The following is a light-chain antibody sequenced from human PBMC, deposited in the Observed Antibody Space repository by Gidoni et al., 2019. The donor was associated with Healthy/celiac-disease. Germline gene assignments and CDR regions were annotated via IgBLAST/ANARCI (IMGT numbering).Light chain of an antibody. V-gene: IGLV1-36*01. CDR1: SSNIGNNA. J-gene: IGLJ2*01. CDR2: YDD. CDR3: AAWDDSLNGPV. Sequence: SVLTQPPPVSEAPRQGVPIAWSGSSSNIGNNAVNWYQQLPGKAPKLLIYYDDLLPSGVSDRFSGSKSGTSASLAISGLQSEDEADYYCAAWDDSLNGPVFGGGTKLTVL.